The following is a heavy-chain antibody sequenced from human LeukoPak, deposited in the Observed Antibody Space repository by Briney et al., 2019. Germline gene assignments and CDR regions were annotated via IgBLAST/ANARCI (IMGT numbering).Heavy chain of an antibody. CDR3: ARQGKGIAVAGTAADFDY. Sequence: TGGSLRLSCAASGFTFSSYWMSWVRQAPGKGLEWVANIKQDGSEKYYVDSVKGRFTISRDNAKNSLYLQMNSLRAEDTAVYYCARQGKGIAVAGTAADFDYWGQGTLVTVSS. J-gene: IGHJ4*02. D-gene: IGHD6-19*01. CDR2: IKQDGSEK. CDR1: GFTFSSYW. V-gene: IGHV3-7*01.